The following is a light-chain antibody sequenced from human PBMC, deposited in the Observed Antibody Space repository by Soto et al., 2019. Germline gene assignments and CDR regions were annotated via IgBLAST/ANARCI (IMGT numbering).Light chain of an antibody. CDR2: EVS. J-gene: IGLJ1*01. CDR1: SSDVGGYNY. V-gene: IGLV2-14*01. CDR3: SSYTSSSTPYV. Sequence: QSALTQPASVSGSPGQSITISCTGTSSDVGGYNYVSWYQQHPGKAPKLMIYEVSNRPSGVSNRFSGSKSGNTASLTISGLQAEDDADYYCSSYTSSSTPYVFGTGTKLTV.